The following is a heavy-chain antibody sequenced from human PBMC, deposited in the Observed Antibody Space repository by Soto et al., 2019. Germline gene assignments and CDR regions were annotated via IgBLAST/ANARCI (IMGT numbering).Heavy chain of an antibody. J-gene: IGHJ5*02. D-gene: IGHD2-21*02. V-gene: IGHV3-21*01. Sequence: EVQLVESGGGLVKPGGSLRLSCAASGFTFSSYSMNWVRQAPGKGLEWVSSISSSSSYIYYADSVKGRFIISRDNAKNSLYLQMNSLRAEDTAVYYCARGVTDVYDNWFDPWGQGTLVTVSS. CDR3: ARGVTDVYDNWFDP. CDR1: GFTFSSYS. CDR2: ISSSSSYI.